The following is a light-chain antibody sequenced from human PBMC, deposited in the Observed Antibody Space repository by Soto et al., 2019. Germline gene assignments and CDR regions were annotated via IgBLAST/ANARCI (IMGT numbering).Light chain of an antibody. V-gene: IGKV3-20*01. J-gene: IGKJ1*01. CDR2: AAS. CDR3: QQYGSSPRT. CDR1: QSVSSSY. Sequence: EIVLTQSPATLSLSPGERATLSCRASQSVSSSYLAWYQQKPGQAPRLLIYAASRRATGIPDRFSGSGSGTDSTLTISRLEPEDFAVYYCQQYGSSPRTFGQGTKVDIK.